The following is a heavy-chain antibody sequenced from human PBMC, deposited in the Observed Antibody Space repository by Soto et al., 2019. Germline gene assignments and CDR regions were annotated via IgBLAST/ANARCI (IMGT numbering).Heavy chain of an antibody. CDR1: GFTFSPYS. J-gene: IGHJ4*02. V-gene: IGHV3-48*02. Sequence: PGGSLRLSCAVSGFTFSPYSMNWVRQAPGKGLEWISYISSGGDTIYYADSVRGRFTVSRDSTKNSLYLQMDSLRDEDTAVYYCVRDRSTIYGVVTPIDYWGQGTLVTVSS. CDR2: ISSGGDTI. D-gene: IGHD3-3*01. CDR3: VRDRSTIYGVVTPIDY.